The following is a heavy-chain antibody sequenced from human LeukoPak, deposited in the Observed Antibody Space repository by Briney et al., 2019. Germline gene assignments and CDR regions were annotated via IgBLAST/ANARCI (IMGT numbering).Heavy chain of an antibody. CDR1: GFTFSSYS. Sequence: PGGSLRLSCAASGFTFSSYSMNWVRQAPGKGLEWVSSISSSSSYIYYADSVKGRFTTSRDNAKNSLYLQMNSLRAEDTAVYYCARIPTVVTGPDYWGQGTLVTVSS. V-gene: IGHV3-21*01. CDR2: ISSSSSYI. J-gene: IGHJ4*02. CDR3: ARIPTVVTGPDY. D-gene: IGHD2-21*02.